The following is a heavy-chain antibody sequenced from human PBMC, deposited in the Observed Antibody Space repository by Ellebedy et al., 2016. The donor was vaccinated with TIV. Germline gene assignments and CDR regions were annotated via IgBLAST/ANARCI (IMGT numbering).Heavy chain of an antibody. V-gene: IGHV3-11*01. Sequence: GESLKISCAASGFAFSDYHMSWIRQAPGKGLEWLAYISDSGHTMYYADSVKGRFTISMDNAKISVSLQMNGMRVEDTAVYYCATSVNPKRFDHWGQGILVTVSS. D-gene: IGHD2-2*01. CDR3: ATSVNPKRFDH. CDR1: GFAFSDYH. J-gene: IGHJ4*02. CDR2: ISDSGHTM.